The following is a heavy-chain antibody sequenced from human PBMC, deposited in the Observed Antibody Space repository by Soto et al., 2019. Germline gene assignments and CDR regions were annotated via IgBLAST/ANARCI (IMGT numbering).Heavy chain of an antibody. D-gene: IGHD3-22*01. V-gene: IGHV1-69*01. CDR2: IIPILGTA. J-gene: IGHJ3*02. Sequence: QVQLVQSGAEVKKPGSSVKVSCKASGGTFSSNVITWVRQAPGQGLEWMGGIIPILGTANYAQKFQGRVTITADESTSTAYMELSSLRSEDTAVYYCARRANYNDSSGYYRGAFDIWGQGTMVTVSS. CDR1: GGTFSSNV. CDR3: ARRANYNDSSGYYRGAFDI.